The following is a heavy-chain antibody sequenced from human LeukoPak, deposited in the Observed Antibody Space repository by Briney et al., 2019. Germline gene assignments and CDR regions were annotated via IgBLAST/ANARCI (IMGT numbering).Heavy chain of an antibody. D-gene: IGHD3-10*01. Sequence: GGSLRLSCAASGFTLSSYSMNWVRQAPGKGLEWVSYISSSSNTIYYADSVKGRFTISRDNAKNSLYVQMNGLRAEDTAVYYCANDYGSGSPFDYWGQGTLVTVSS. CDR3: ANDYGSGSPFDY. J-gene: IGHJ4*02. CDR1: GFTLSSYS. CDR2: ISSSSNTI. V-gene: IGHV3-48*01.